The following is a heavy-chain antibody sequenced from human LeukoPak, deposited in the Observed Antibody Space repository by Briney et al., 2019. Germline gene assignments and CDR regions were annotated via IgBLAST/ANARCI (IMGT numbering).Heavy chain of an antibody. V-gene: IGHV1-2*02. CDR3: ARVGSSGYYPYYYYGMDV. D-gene: IGHD3-22*01. CDR1: GYTFTGCF. Sequence: ASVKVSCKASGYTFTGCFIHYVRQAPGQGLEWMGWIDPNSDNIRYSETFKDRVTMTRDTSTNTAYMELSSLRSEDTAVYYCARVGSSGYYPYYYYGMDVWGQGTTVTVSS. CDR2: IDPNSDNI. J-gene: IGHJ6*02.